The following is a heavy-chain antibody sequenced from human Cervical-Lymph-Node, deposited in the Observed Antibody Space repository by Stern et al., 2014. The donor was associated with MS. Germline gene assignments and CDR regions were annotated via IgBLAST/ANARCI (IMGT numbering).Heavy chain of an antibody. CDR3: ARSSRGGSWFDP. J-gene: IGHJ5*02. Sequence: TLKESGPALVKPTQTLTLTCTFSGFSLSTSGMRVSWIRQPPGKALEWLARIDWDDDKFYSPSLKTRLTISKDTSKIQVVLAMANMDPVDTATYYCARSSRGGSWFDPWGQGTLVAVSS. D-gene: IGHD3-16*01. CDR1: GFSLSTSGMR. V-gene: IGHV2-70*04. CDR2: IDWDDDK.